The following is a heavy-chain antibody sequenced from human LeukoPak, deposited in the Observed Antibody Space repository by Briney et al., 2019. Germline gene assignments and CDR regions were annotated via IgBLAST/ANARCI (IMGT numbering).Heavy chain of an antibody. D-gene: IGHD2-15*01. J-gene: IGHJ5*02. CDR1: GGSISSYY. CDR3: ARVVTVAATEWFDP. V-gene: IGHV4-59*01. Sequence: TSETLSLTCTVSGGSISSYYWSWIRQPPGKGLEWIGYIYYSGSTNYNPSLKSRVTISVDTSKNQFSLKLSSVTAADTAVYYCARVVTVAATEWFDPWGQGTLVTVSS. CDR2: IYYSGST.